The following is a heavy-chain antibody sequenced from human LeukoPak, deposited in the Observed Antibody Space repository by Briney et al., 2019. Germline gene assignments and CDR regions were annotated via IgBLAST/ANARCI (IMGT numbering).Heavy chain of an antibody. J-gene: IGHJ5*02. V-gene: IGHV4-39*07. Sequence: SETLSLTCTVSGGSISSSSYYRGWIRQPPGKGLEWIGEINHSGSTNYNPSLKSRVTISVDTSKNQFSLKLSSVTAADTAVYYCASSYYDFWSGYPTPDPWGQGTLVTVSS. CDR3: ASSYYDFWSGYPTPDP. D-gene: IGHD3-3*01. CDR1: GGSISSSSYY. CDR2: INHSGST.